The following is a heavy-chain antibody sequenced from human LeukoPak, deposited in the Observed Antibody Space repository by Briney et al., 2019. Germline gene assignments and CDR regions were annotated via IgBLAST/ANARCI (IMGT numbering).Heavy chain of an antibody. CDR2: ISGSGGST. D-gene: IGHD2-15*01. Sequence: GGSLRLSCAASGFTFSNYAMTWARQAPWKGLEWVSAISGSGGSTYYADSVKGRFTISRDNSKNTLYLQMNSLRAEDTAVYYCAKGGRFRWYLDYWGQGTLVTVSS. CDR1: GFTFSNYA. J-gene: IGHJ4*02. CDR3: AKGGRFRWYLDY. V-gene: IGHV3-23*01.